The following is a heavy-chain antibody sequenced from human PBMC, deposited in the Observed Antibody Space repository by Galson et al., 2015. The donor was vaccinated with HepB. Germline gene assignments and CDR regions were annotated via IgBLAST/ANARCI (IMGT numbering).Heavy chain of an antibody. CDR3: ARSTSGGSGWYWSDAFDI. V-gene: IGHV6-1*01. CDR1: GDSVSSNSAA. D-gene: IGHD6-19*01. Sequence: CAISGDSVSSNSAAWNWIRQSPSRGLEWLGRTYYRSKWYNDYAVSVKSRITINPDTSKNQFSLQLNSVTPEDTAVYYCARSTSGGSGWYWSDAFDIWGQGTMVTVSS. J-gene: IGHJ3*02. CDR2: TYYRSKWYN.